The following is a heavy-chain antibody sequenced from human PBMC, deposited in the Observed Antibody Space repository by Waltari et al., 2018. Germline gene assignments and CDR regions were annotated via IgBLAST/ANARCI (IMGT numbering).Heavy chain of an antibody. CDR1: GYTFTSSH. D-gene: IGHD1-1*01. V-gene: IGHV1-46*01. CDR3: ARDLSGGWTFDY. CDR2: INPTDDNT. J-gene: IGHJ4*02. Sequence: SGYTFTSSHMHWVRQAPGQGLEWMAIINPTDDNTRIAQKFQGRVTVARETSTSTVYMELSSLRSEDTAIYYCARDLSGGWTFDYWGQGTLVTVSS.